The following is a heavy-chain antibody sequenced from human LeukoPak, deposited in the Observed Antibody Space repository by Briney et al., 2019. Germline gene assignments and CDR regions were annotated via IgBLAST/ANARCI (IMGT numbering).Heavy chain of an antibody. J-gene: IGHJ4*02. Sequence: TGGSLRLSCAASGFTFSDYYMSWIRQAPGKGLEWVSYISRGGNTIYYADSVKGRFTISRDNAKRSLYLQMNSLRAEDTAVYYCAREVAMIVVTRIFDYWGQGTLVTVSS. D-gene: IGHD3-22*01. CDR1: GFTFSDYY. V-gene: IGHV3-11*04. CDR2: ISRGGNTI. CDR3: AREVAMIVVTRIFDY.